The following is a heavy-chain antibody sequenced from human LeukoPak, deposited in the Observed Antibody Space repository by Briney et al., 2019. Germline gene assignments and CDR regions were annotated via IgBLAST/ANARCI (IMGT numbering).Heavy chain of an antibody. CDR2: FDSEDDRG. D-gene: IGHD4-17*01. J-gene: IGHJ3*01. Sequence: ASVKVSCSVSGYRLAELYIYWVRQAPGEGPEWMGGFDSEDDRGIYAQKFQGRVTMTEDTSTNTAYMELSSLRPEDSAMYYCAAPSARSTVTTWSAFDLWGQGTMVTVSS. V-gene: IGHV1-24*01. CDR1: GYRLAELY. CDR3: AAPSARSTVTTWSAFDL.